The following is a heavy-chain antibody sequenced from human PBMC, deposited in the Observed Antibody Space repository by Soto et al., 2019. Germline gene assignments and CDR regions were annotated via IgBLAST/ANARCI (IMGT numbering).Heavy chain of an antibody. Sequence: ASVKVSCKASGYTFISYYMHWVRRAPGQGLEWMGIINPSGGSTSYAQKFQGRVTMTRDTSTSTVYMELSSLRSEDTAVYYCARNYYDSSGYPNWFDPWGQGTLVTVSS. V-gene: IGHV1-46*03. D-gene: IGHD3-22*01. CDR1: GYTFISYY. J-gene: IGHJ5*02. CDR3: ARNYYDSSGYPNWFDP. CDR2: INPSGGST.